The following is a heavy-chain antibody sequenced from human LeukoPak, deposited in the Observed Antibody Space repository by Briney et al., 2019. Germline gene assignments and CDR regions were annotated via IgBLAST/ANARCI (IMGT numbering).Heavy chain of an antibody. D-gene: IGHD1-26*01. CDR2: IIPIFGTA. V-gene: IGHV1-69*05. J-gene: IGHJ3*02. Sequence: SVKVSCKASGGTFSSYAISWVRQAPGQGLEWMGRIIPIFGTANYAQKFQGRVTITTDESTSTAYMELSSLRSEDTAVYCCARDSLPRGSYHILDDDHDAFDIWGQGTMVTVSS. CDR3: ARDSLPRGSYHILDDDHDAFDI. CDR1: GGTFSSYA.